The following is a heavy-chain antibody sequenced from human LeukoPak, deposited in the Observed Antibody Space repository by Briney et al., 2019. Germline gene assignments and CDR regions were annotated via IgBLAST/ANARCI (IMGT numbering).Heavy chain of an antibody. CDR1: GYTFTGYY. D-gene: IGHD2-2*01. CDR2: INPNSGGT. J-gene: IGHJ5*02. Sequence: ASVKVSCRASGYTFTGYYMHWVRQAPGQGLEWMGWINPNSGGTNYAQKFQGRVTMTRDTSISTAYMELSRLRSDDTAVYYCARDGCSSTSCYPWGQGTLVTVSS. CDR3: ARDGCSSTSCYP. V-gene: IGHV1-2*02.